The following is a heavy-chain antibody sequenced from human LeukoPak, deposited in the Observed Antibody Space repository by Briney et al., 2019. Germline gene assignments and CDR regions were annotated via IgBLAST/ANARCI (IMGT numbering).Heavy chain of an antibody. V-gene: IGHV1-69*05. J-gene: IGHJ5*02. CDR1: GGPFSSYA. CDR2: IIPFFVTA. CDR3: ARDAQYYDFWSGYYTNWFDP. D-gene: IGHD3-3*01. Sequence: SVKVSCKASGGPFSSYAISWVRQAPGQGLEWMGGIIPFFVTANYAQKFQGRVTITTEESTSTAYMELSSLRSEDTAVYYCARDAQYYDFWSGYYTNWFDPWGQGTLVTVSS.